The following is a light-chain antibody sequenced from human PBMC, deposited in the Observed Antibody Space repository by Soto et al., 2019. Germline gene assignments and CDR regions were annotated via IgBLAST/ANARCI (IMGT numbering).Light chain of an antibody. CDR3: SSYTNIRTVV. CDR2: DVS. V-gene: IGLV2-14*03. Sequence: QSVLTQPASVSGSPGQSITISCTGTSRDIGGYNYVSWYQQHPGKAPQLMIYDVSHRPAGLSNRFSGSKSGNPASLTISGLQAEDAADYYCSSYTNIRTVVFGGGTKLTAL. J-gene: IGLJ2*01. CDR1: SRDIGGYNY.